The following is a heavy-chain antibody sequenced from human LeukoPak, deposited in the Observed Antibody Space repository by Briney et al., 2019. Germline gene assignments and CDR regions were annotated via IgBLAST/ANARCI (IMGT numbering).Heavy chain of an antibody. Sequence: GGSLRLSCAASGFTFSSYGMSWVRQAPGKGLEWVSAISGSGGSTYYADSVKGRFTISRDNSKNTLYLQMNSLRAEDTAVYYCAKGKTGYSSGWENAFDIWGQGTMVTVSS. D-gene: IGHD6-19*01. V-gene: IGHV3-23*01. CDR2: ISGSGGST. CDR1: GFTFSSYG. CDR3: AKGKTGYSSGWENAFDI. J-gene: IGHJ3*02.